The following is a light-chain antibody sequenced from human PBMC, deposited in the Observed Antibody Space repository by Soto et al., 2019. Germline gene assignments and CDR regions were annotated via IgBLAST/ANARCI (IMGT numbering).Light chain of an antibody. CDR3: QQYYTTPPWT. CDR2: WAS. Sequence: DIVMTQSPDSLAVSLGERATINCKSSQSVLYSSNNKNYLAWYQQKSGQPPKLLIYWASTRESGVPDRFSGSGSWTDFTLTISGLQAEDVAVYYCQQYYTTPPWTFGQGTKVEIK. V-gene: IGKV4-1*01. CDR1: QSVLYSSNNKNY. J-gene: IGKJ1*01.